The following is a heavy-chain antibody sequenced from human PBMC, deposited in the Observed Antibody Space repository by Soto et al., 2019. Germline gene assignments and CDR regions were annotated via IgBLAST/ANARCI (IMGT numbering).Heavy chain of an antibody. D-gene: IGHD2-2*01. CDR2: INPNSGGT. Sequence: QVQLVQSGAEVKKPGASVKVSCKASGYTFTGYYMHWVRQAPGQGLEWMGWINPNSGGTNYAQKFQGWVTMTRDTSISRAYMELSRLRSDDTGVYYCARAQRIEPAVLYYYYYYGMDVWGQGTTVTVSS. J-gene: IGHJ6*02. V-gene: IGHV1-2*04. CDR1: GYTFTGYY. CDR3: ARAQRIEPAVLYYYYYYGMDV.